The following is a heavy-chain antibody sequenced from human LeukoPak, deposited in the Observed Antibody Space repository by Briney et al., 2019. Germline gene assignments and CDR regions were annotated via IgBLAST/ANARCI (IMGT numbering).Heavy chain of an antibody. CDR1: GFTFSTSA. CDR2: IDYDSSHI. J-gene: IGHJ4*02. V-gene: IGHV3-21*01. D-gene: IGHD3-9*01. CDR3: TRDPLRYLRVGHYDY. Sequence: GGSLRLSCAASGFTFSTSAMNWVRQVPGKGLEWVSSIDYDSSHIYYAASVRGRFTISRDNARDSVYLQMDSLRVEYTAVYYCTRDPLRYLRVGHYDYWGQGTLVAVSS.